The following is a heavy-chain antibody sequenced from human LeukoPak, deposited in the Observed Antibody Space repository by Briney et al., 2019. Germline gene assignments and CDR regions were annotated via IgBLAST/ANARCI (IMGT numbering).Heavy chain of an antibody. Sequence: GGSLRLSCAASGFTFSSYAVTWVRQAPGKGLEWVSTINGVNGGIYYADSVKGRFTISRDDSKSTLYLQMNSLRADDTAVYYCAKESGYSYGYLRYWGRGILVTVSS. CDR2: INGVNGGI. CDR3: AKESGYSYGYLRY. J-gene: IGHJ4*02. CDR1: GFTFSSYA. V-gene: IGHV3-23*01. D-gene: IGHD5-18*01.